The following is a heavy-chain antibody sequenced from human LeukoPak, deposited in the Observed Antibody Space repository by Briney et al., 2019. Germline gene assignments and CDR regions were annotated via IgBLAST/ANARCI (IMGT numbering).Heavy chain of an antibody. J-gene: IGHJ5*02. CDR1: GYTFTSYY. CDR3: ARSTYYYDSSGSSWFDP. V-gene: IGHV1-46*01. CDR2: INPSGGST. Sequence: ASVNVSCKASGYTFTSYYMHWVRQAPGQGLEWMGIINPSGGSTSYAQKFQGRVTMTRDTSTSTVYMELSSLRSEDTAVYYCARSTYYYDSSGSSWFDPWGQGTLVTVSS. D-gene: IGHD3-22*01.